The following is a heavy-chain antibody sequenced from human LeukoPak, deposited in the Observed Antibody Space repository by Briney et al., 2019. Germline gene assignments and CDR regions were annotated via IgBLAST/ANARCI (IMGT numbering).Heavy chain of an antibody. D-gene: IGHD2-15*01. Sequence: GGSLRLSCAASGFTFSSYGMHWVRQAPGKGLEWVAFIRYDGSNKYYADSVKGRFTISRDNSKNTLYLQMNSLRAEDTAVYYCAKDLLRGVVVVAATPIDYWGQGTLVTVSS. V-gene: IGHV3-30*02. J-gene: IGHJ4*02. CDR2: IRYDGSNK. CDR3: AKDLLRGVVVVAATPIDY. CDR1: GFTFSSYG.